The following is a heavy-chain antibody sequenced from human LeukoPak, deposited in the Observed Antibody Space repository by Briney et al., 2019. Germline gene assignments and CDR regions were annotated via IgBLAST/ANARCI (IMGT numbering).Heavy chain of an antibody. CDR2: IWYDGTNK. V-gene: IGHV3-33*01. Sequence: GGSLRLSCAASGFTFSSYGMHWVRQAPGKGLEWVAVIWYDGTNKNYADSVKGRFTISRDNAKSSLYLQMNSLRADDTAVYYCARALTNPTYYFDYWGQGTLVTVSS. CDR3: ARALTNPTYYFDY. CDR1: GFTFSSYG. D-gene: IGHD1-14*01. J-gene: IGHJ4*02.